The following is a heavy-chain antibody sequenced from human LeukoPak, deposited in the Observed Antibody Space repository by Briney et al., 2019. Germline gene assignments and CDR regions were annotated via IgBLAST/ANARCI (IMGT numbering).Heavy chain of an antibody. V-gene: IGHV3-21*01. J-gene: IGHJ4*02. CDR2: ISSDSSYI. CDR1: GFTFSTYN. CDR3: ARGATNFDY. Sequence: GGSLRLSCAASGFTFSTYNMNWFRQAPGKGLEYVSSISSDSSYIYYADSLKGRFTISRDNAKNSLYLQMNSLRAGDTAVYYCARGATNFDYWGQGTLVTVSS.